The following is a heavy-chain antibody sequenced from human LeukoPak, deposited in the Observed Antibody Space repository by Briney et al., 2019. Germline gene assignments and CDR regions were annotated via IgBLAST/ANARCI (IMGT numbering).Heavy chain of an antibody. CDR2: INAGNGNT. Sequence: ASVKASCKASGYTFTSYAMHWVRQAPGQRLEWMGWINAGNGNTKYSQKFQGRVTITRDTSASTAYMELSSLRSEDTAVYYCARDFNYYDSSGYYPPDAFDIWGQGTMVTVSS. CDR1: GYTFTSYA. CDR3: ARDFNYYDSSGYYPPDAFDI. D-gene: IGHD3-22*01. J-gene: IGHJ3*02. V-gene: IGHV1-3*01.